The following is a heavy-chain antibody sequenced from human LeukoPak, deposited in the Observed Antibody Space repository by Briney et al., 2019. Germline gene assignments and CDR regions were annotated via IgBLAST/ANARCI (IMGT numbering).Heavy chain of an antibody. CDR2: IGSSSSYI. J-gene: IGHJ4*02. D-gene: IGHD5-18*01. CDR1: GFTFSSYS. CDR3: ARLPGDTAMVLH. V-gene: IGHV3-21*01. Sequence: GGSLRLSCAASGFTFSSYSMNWVRQAPGKGLEWVSSIGSSSSYIYYADSVKGRFTISRDNAKNSLYPQMNSLRAEDTAVYYCARLPGDTAMVLHWGQGTLVTVSS.